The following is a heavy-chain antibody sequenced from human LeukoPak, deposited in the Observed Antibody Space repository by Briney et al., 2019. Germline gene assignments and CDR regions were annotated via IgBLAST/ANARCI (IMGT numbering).Heavy chain of an antibody. CDR3: ARDISSGWFFDY. CDR2: IYTSGST. D-gene: IGHD6-13*01. Sequence: SETLSLTCTVSGGSISSYYWSWIRQPAGKGLEWIGRIYTSGSTNYNPSLKSRVTMSVDTSKNQFSLKLSSVTAADTAVYYCARDISSGWFFDYWDQGTLVTVSS. V-gene: IGHV4-4*07. CDR1: GGSISSYY. J-gene: IGHJ4*02.